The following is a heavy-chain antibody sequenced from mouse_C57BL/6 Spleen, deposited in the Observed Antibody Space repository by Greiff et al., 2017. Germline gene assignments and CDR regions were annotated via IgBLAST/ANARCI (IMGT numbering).Heavy chain of an antibody. CDR3: ARGFHYYGSSYWYFDV. V-gene: IGHV1-19*01. Sequence: VQLQQSGPVLVKPGASVKMSCKASGYTFTDYYMNWVKQSHGKSLEWIGVINPYNGGTSYNQKFKGKATLTVDKSSSTAYMELNSLTSEDSAVYYCARGFHYYGSSYWYFDVWGTGTTVTVSS. CDR1: GYTFTDYY. D-gene: IGHD1-1*01. J-gene: IGHJ1*03. CDR2: INPYNGGT.